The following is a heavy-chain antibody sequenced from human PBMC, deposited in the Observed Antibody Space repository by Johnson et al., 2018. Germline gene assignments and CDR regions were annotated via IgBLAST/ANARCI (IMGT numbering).Heavy chain of an antibody. CDR2: ISYDGNKN. CDR1: GFTFNNYA. V-gene: IGHV3-30-3*01. J-gene: IGHJ4*02. CDR3: ATTYTRDWPYVDS. D-gene: IGHD6-19*01. Sequence: QVQLVQSGGGVVQPGRSLRLSCAASGFTFNNYAMHWVRQAAGKGLEWVAMISYDGNKNYYADSVKGRFTTPRDNSKNTLYLQMDSRRVEDTALYYCATTYTRDWPYVDSWCQGTLVTVSS.